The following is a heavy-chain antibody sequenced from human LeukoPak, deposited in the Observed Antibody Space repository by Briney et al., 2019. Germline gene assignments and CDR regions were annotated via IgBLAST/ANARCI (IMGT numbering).Heavy chain of an antibody. CDR2: ISGSGGST. D-gene: IGHD3-16*02. CDR3: AKSSYDYIWGSYRYYFDY. V-gene: IGHV3-23*01. J-gene: IGHJ4*02. CDR1: GFTLSSYA. Sequence: PGGSLRLSSAASGFTLSSYAMSWVRQAPGKGLEWVSAISGSGGSTYYADSVKGRFTISRDNSKNTLYLQMNSLRAEDTAVYYCAKSSYDYIWGSYRYYFDYWGQGTLVTVSS.